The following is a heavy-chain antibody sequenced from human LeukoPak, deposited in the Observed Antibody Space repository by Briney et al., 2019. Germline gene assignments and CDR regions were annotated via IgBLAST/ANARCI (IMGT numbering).Heavy chain of an antibody. CDR2: IYSGGST. J-gene: IGHJ3*02. CDR1: GFTFSSNY. V-gene: IGHV3-53*01. Sequence: GGSLRLSCAASGFTFSSNYMSWVRQAPGKGLEWVSVIYSGGSTYYADSVKGRFTISRDNSKNTLYLQMNSLRAEDTAVYYCATEMILVSGDAFDIWGQGTMVTVSS. D-gene: IGHD3-22*01. CDR3: ATEMILVSGDAFDI.